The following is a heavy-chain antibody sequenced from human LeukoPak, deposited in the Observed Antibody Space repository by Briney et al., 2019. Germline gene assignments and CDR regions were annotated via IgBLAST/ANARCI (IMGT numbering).Heavy chain of an antibody. V-gene: IGHV3-7*03. CDR1: GFTYTDFW. CDR2: INNDGCGK. CDR3: VRDDGDV. Sequence: PGGSLRLSCTFSGFTYTDFWMKWVRQAPGKGLEWVASINNDGCGKYSVDSVRDRVTISRDNAQNSLHLQINSLTVKDTAIYYCVRDDGDVWGKGTTVTVSS. J-gene: IGHJ6*04.